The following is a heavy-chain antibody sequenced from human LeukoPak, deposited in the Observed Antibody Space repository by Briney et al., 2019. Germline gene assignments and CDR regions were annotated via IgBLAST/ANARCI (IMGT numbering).Heavy chain of an antibody. J-gene: IGHJ4*02. CDR2: IYHSGST. V-gene: IGHV4-30-2*01. CDR1: GGSTSSGGYY. Sequence: PSETLSLTCTVSGGSTSSGGYYWSWIRQPPGKGLEWIGYIYHSGSTYYNPSLKSRVTISVDRSKNQFSLKLSSVTAADTAVYYCARLFEYSSSTALVRSRNPFDYWGQGTLVTVSS. D-gene: IGHD6-6*01. CDR3: ARLFEYSSSTALVRSRNPFDY.